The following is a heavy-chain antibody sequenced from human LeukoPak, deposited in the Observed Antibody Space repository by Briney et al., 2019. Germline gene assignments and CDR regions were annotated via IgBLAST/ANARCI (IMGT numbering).Heavy chain of an antibody. D-gene: IGHD6-19*01. J-gene: IGHJ4*02. CDR3: ARATPISGWYSVY. CDR1: GFTFSNYA. CDR2: ISGSGDST. V-gene: IGHV3-23*01. Sequence: GGSLRLSCAASGFTFSNYAMRWVRQAPGKGLEWVSGISGSGDSTYYADSVKGRFTISRDNSKNSLYLQMTSLGAEDTAVYYCARATPISGWYSVYWGQGTLVTVSS.